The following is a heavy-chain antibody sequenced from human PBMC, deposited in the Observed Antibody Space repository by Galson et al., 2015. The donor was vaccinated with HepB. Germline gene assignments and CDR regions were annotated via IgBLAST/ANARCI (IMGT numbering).Heavy chain of an antibody. D-gene: IGHD2-2*01. CDR2: ISAYNGNT. Sequence: SVKVSCKASGYTFTSYGISWVRQAPGQGLEWMGWISAYNGNTNYAQKLQDRVTMTTDTSTSTAYMELRSLRSDDTAVYYCNLQPAADPYYFDYWGQGTLVTVSS. J-gene: IGHJ4*02. CDR3: NLQPAADPYYFDY. CDR1: GYTFTSYG. V-gene: IGHV1-18*01.